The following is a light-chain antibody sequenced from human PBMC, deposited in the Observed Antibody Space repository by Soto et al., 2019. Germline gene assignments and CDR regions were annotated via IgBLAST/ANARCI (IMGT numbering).Light chain of an antibody. CDR3: QQYANSPLT. Sequence: EIVLTQSPGTLSLSPGERATLSCRASQSVSSSYLVWYQQKPGQAPRLLIYGASNRATGGPDRFSGSGSGTDFTLTSSRLEPEDFALYYCQQYANSPLTFGGGTKVGIK. V-gene: IGKV3-20*01. CDR2: GAS. J-gene: IGKJ4*01. CDR1: QSVSSSY.